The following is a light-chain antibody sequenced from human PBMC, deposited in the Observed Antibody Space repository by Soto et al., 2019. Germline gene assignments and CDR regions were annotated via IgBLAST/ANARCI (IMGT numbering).Light chain of an antibody. CDR1: QSVSSY. V-gene: IGKV3-11*01. CDR2: DAS. CDR3: QQRSHWPPLT. J-gene: IGKJ4*01. Sequence: EIVLTQSPATLSLSPGERATLSCRASQSVSSYLAWYQQKPGQAPRLLIYDASNRATGIPARFSGSGSGTDFPLTIRCLEPEDFAVYYCQQRSHWPPLTFGGGTKVEIK.